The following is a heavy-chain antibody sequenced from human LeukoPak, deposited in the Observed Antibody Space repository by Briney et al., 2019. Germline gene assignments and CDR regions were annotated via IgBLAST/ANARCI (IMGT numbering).Heavy chain of an antibody. Sequence: GASVNVSCKASGGTFSSYGFTWVRQAPGQGLEWMGWMNPNSGNTGYAQKFQGRVTMTRNTSISTAYMELSSLRSEDTAVYYCARASDVWGQGTTVTVSS. CDR3: ARASDV. V-gene: IGHV1-8*02. CDR1: GGTFSSYG. CDR2: MNPNSGNT. J-gene: IGHJ6*02.